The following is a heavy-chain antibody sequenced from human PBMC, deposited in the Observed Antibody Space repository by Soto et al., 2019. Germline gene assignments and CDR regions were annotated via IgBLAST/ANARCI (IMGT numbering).Heavy chain of an antibody. Sequence: QVQLVESGGGVVQPGRSLRLSCAASRFTFSSYAMHWVRQAPGKGLEWVAVISYDGSNKYYADSVKGRFTISRDNSKNTLYLQMNSLRAEDTAVYYCARDPYGDYYFDYWGQGTLVTVSS. CDR1: RFTFSSYA. D-gene: IGHD3-16*01. J-gene: IGHJ4*02. CDR2: ISYDGSNK. CDR3: ARDPYGDYYFDY. V-gene: IGHV3-30-3*01.